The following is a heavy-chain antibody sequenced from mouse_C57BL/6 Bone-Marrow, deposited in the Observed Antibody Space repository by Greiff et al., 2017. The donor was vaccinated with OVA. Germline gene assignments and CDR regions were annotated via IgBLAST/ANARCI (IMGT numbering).Heavy chain of an antibody. CDR3: AILRDYGSSPGVAMDY. V-gene: IGHV1-74*01. CDR2: IHPSDSDT. Sequence: VQLQQPGADLVKPGASVKVSCKASGYTFTSYWMHWVKQRPGQGLEWIGRIHPSDSDTNYNQKFKGKATLTVDNSSSTAYMQTSSLTSEDSAVYYCAILRDYGSSPGVAMDYWGQGTSVTVSS. D-gene: IGHD1-1*01. J-gene: IGHJ4*01. CDR1: GYTFTSYW.